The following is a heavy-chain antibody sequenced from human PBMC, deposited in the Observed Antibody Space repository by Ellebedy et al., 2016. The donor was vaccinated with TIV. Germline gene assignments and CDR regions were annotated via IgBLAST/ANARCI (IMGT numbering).Heavy chain of an antibody. D-gene: IGHD1-14*01. V-gene: IGHV4-59*01. CDR2: IYYSGST. Sequence: SETLSLTCTVSGGSISSYYWSWIRQPPGKGLEWIGYIYYSGSTTYNPSLNSRVTMSVDTSKNQFSLKLSSVTAADTAVYYCAKRLEPRRVPDYWGQGTLVTVSS. J-gene: IGHJ4*02. CDR1: GGSISSYY. CDR3: AKRLEPRRVPDY.